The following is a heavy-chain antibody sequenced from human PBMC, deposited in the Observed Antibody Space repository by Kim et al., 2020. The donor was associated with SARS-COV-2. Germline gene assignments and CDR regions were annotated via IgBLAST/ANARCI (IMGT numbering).Heavy chain of an antibody. D-gene: IGHD3-10*01. CDR3: ARAAGYYGSGSYYLFDY. CDR2: IYYSGST. Sequence: SETLSLTCTVSGGSISSYYWSWIRQPPGKGLEWIGYIYYSGSTNYNPSLKSRVTISVDTSKNQFSLKLSSVTAADTAVYYCARAAGYYGSGSYYLFDYWCQGTLVTVSS. J-gene: IGHJ4*02. V-gene: IGHV4-59*13. CDR1: GGSISSYY.